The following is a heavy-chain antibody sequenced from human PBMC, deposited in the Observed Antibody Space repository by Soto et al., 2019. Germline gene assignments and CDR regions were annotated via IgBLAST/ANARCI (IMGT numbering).Heavy chain of an antibody. Sequence: QVQLVQSGAEVTKPGSSVKVSCKASGGTFSSYTISWVRQAPGQGLEWMGRIIPILGIANYAQKFQGRVTITADKSTSTAYMELSSLRSEDTAVYYCAMEDCSSPSCYRDYWGQGTLVTVSS. D-gene: IGHD2-2*02. V-gene: IGHV1-69*02. CDR3: AMEDCSSPSCYRDY. CDR2: IIPILGIA. J-gene: IGHJ4*02. CDR1: GGTFSSYT.